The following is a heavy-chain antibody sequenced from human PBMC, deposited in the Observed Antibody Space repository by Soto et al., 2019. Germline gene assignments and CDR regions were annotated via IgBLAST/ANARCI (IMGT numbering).Heavy chain of an antibody. D-gene: IGHD4-17*01. CDR2: ISYDGSNK. CDR3: AKAVYGDYWFDY. V-gene: IGHV3-30*18. Sequence: QVQLVESGGGVVQPGRSLRLSCAASGFTFSSYGMHWVRQAPGKGLEWVAVISYDGSNKYYADSVKGRFTISRDNSKNTLYLQMNSRRAEDTAVYYCAKAVYGDYWFDYWGQGTLVTVSS. J-gene: IGHJ4*02. CDR1: GFTFSSYG.